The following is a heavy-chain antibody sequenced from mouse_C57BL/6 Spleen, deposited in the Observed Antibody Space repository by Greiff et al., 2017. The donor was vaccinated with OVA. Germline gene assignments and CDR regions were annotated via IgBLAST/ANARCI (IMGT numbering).Heavy chain of an antibody. J-gene: IGHJ2*01. V-gene: IGHV1-64*01. Sequence: QVQLQQPGAELVKPGASVKLSCKASGYTFTSYWMHWVKQRPGQGLEWIGMIHPNSGSTNYNEKFKGKATLTADKSSSTAYMQFSSLTSEDSAIYYCAIEGKNYCDYGGKGTTLTVSS. CDR3: AIEGKNYCDY. CDR2: IHPNSGST. CDR1: GYTFTSYW.